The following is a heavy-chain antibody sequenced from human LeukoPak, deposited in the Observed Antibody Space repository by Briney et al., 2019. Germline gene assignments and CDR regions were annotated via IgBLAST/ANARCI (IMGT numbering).Heavy chain of an antibody. CDR1: GFTFSSYG. CDR2: ISYDGSNK. Sequence: GGSLRLSCAASGFTFSSYGMHWVRQAPGKGLEWVAVISYDGSNKYYADSVKGRFTISRDNSKNTLYLQMNSLRAEDTAVYYCARVRFPYGDYGPFDYWGQGTLVTVSS. CDR3: ARVRFPYGDYGPFDY. D-gene: IGHD4-17*01. J-gene: IGHJ4*02. V-gene: IGHV3-30*03.